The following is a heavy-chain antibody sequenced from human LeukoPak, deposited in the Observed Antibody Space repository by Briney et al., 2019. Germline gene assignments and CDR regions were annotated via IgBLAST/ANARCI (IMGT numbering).Heavy chain of an antibody. D-gene: IGHD1-1*01. V-gene: IGHV3-23*01. Sequence: GGSLGLSCAASGFTFSSYAMSWVRQTPGKGLEWVSAISGSGGSTYYADSVKGRFTISRDNSKNTLYLQMNSLRAEDTAVYYCAKEKAERRVFDYWGQGTLVTVSS. CDR1: GFTFSSYA. J-gene: IGHJ4*02. CDR3: AKEKAERRVFDY. CDR2: ISGSGGST.